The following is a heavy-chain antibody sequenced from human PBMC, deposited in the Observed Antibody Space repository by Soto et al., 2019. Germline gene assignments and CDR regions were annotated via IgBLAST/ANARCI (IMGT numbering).Heavy chain of an antibody. CDR2: IYYSGST. CDR1: GGSISGYY. Sequence: PSETLSLTCTVSGGSISGYYWSWIRQPPGKGLEWIGYIYYSGSTNYNPSLKSRVTISVDTSKNQFSLKLSSVTAADTAVYYCARALPVYGSGWYYFDYWGQGTLVTVSS. J-gene: IGHJ4*02. D-gene: IGHD6-19*01. CDR3: ARALPVYGSGWYYFDY. V-gene: IGHV4-59*01.